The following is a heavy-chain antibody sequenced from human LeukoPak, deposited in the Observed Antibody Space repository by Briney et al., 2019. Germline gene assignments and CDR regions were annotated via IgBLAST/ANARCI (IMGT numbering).Heavy chain of an antibody. V-gene: IGHV4-34*01. Sequence: PSETLSLTCAVYGGSFSGYYWSWIRQPPGKGLEWIGSIYYSGSTYYNPSLKSRVTISVDTSKIQFSLKLSSVTAADTAVYYCAKIYYYDSSGPFDFWGQGTLVTVSS. CDR3: AKIYYYDSSGPFDF. CDR1: GGSFSGYY. D-gene: IGHD3-22*01. J-gene: IGHJ4*02. CDR2: IYYSGST.